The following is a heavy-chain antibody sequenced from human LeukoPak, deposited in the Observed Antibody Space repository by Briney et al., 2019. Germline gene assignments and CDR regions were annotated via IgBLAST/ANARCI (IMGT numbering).Heavy chain of an antibody. CDR2: ISWNSGKI. V-gene: IGHV3-9*01. CDR1: GGSISSGGYS. J-gene: IGHJ6*02. D-gene: IGHD3-16*01. Sequence: LSLTCAVSGGSISSGGYSWSWIRQPPGKGLEWVGGISWNSGKIGYADSVKGRFTISRDNAKNSLYLEMNSLRPEDTASYYCAKVLLGKYYYYGMDVWGQGTTVTVSS. CDR3: AKVLLGKYYYYGMDV.